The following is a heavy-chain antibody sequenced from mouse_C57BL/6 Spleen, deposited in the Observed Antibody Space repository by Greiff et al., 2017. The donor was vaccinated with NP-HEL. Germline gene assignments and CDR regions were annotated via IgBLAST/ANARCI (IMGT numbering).Heavy chain of an antibody. CDR2: IDPENGDT. V-gene: IGHV14-4*01. CDR3: TGGNYAMDY. Sequence: EVQRVESGAELVRPGASVKLSCTASGFNIKDDYMHWVKQRPEQGLEWIGWIDPENGDTEYASKFQGKATITADTSSNTACLQLSSLTSEDTAVYYCTGGNYAMDYWGQGTSVTVSS. J-gene: IGHJ4*01. CDR1: GFNIKDDY.